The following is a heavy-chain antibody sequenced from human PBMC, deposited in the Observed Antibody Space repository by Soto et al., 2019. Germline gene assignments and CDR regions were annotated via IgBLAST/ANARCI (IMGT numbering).Heavy chain of an antibody. Sequence: QVQLVESGGGFVKPGGSLRLSCAASGFTFSDYYMSWIRQAPGKGLEWVSYISSSSSYTNYADSVKGRFTISRDNAKNALYLQMNSLRAEDTAVYYCARDHHRYSGYDYVDYRGQGTLVTVSS. J-gene: IGHJ4*02. CDR2: ISSSSSYT. CDR1: GFTFSDYY. D-gene: IGHD5-12*01. CDR3: ARDHHRYSGYDYVDY. V-gene: IGHV3-11*05.